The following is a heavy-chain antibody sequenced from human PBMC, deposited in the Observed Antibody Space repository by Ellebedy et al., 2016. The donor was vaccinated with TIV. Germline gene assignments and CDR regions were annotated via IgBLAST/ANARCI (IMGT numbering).Heavy chain of an antibody. Sequence: GESLKISCAASGFTFSRYWMTWVRQAPGKGLEWVANIKNDGSEKNYVDSVKGRFTMSRDHAKNSLYLQMNSLRAEDTAVYYCARDNSGYSYGYHIDYWGQGTLVTVSS. CDR3: ARDNSGYSYGYHIDY. D-gene: IGHD5-18*01. V-gene: IGHV3-7*03. J-gene: IGHJ4*02. CDR2: IKNDGSEK. CDR1: GFTFSRYW.